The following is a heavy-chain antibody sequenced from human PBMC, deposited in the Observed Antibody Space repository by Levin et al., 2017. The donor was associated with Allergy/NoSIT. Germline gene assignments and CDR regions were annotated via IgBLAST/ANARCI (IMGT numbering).Heavy chain of an antibody. Sequence: SQTLSLTCTVSGGSISSSSYYWGWIRQPPGKGLEWIGSIYYSGSTYYNPSLKSRVTISVDTSKNQFSLKLSSVTAADTAVYYCATQRYGGNQFWFRWGQGTLVTVSS. CDR2: IYYSGST. CDR1: GGSISSSSYY. D-gene: IGHD4-23*01. CDR3: ATQRYGGNQFWFR. V-gene: IGHV4-39*01. J-gene: IGHJ4*02.